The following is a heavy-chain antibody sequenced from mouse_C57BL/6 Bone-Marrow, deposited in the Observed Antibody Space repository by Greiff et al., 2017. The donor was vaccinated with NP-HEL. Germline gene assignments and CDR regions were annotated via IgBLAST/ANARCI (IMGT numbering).Heavy chain of an antibody. V-gene: IGHV1-54*01. J-gene: IGHJ4*01. CDR3: ARIGDYDVDYAMDY. CDR1: GYAFTNYL. CDR2: INPGSGGT. D-gene: IGHD2-4*01. Sequence: VQRVESGAELVRPGTSVKVSCKASGYAFTNYLIEWVKQRPGQGLEWIGVINPGSGGTNYNEKFKGKATLTADKSSSTAYMQLSSLTSEDSAVYFCARIGDYDVDYAMDYWGQGTSVTVSS.